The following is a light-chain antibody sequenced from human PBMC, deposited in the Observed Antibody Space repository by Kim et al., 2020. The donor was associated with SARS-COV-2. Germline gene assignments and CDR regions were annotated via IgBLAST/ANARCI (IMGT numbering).Light chain of an antibody. CDR2: KNN. CDR3: LAWDTTITTYV. V-gene: IGLV10-54*01. J-gene: IGLJ1*01. CDR1: SNNLSHQA. Sequence: HTRPLTCTGDSNNLSHQAAACRHQHHGRPPKLLFYKNNGRPSGTSERLSASRSGNTASLTITGLQPEDEADYYCLAWDTTITTYVFGTGTKVTVL.